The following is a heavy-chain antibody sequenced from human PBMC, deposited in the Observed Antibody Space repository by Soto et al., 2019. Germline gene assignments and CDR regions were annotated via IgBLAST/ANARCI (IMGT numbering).Heavy chain of an antibody. CDR2: ISGSSSYI. Sequence: EVHLVESGGGLVKPGGSLRLSCAASGFTFSRYSMNWVRQAPGKGLEWVSFISGSSSYIYYADSVKGRFTISRDNAKNSLYVQVNSMRAEDTAVYYCAIDRSPGDFWSGYYKGGNDYWGQGTLVTVSS. J-gene: IGHJ4*02. V-gene: IGHV3-21*01. D-gene: IGHD3-3*01. CDR1: GFTFSRYS. CDR3: AIDRSPGDFWSGYYKGGNDY.